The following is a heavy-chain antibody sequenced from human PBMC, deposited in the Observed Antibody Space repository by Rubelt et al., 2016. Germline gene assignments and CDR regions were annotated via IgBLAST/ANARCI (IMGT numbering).Heavy chain of an antibody. CDR3: ARGLARAAAAPRRLWFDP. CDR1: GGSFSGYY. D-gene: IGHD6-13*01. J-gene: IGHJ5*02. CDR2: INHSGST. Sequence: QVQLQQWGAGLLKPSETLSLTCAVYGGSFSGYYWSWIRQPPGKGLAWIGEINHSGSTNYNPSLKSRVTISVDTSKNQFARKLSAVTAADTAGYYCARGLARAAAAPRRLWFDPWGQGTLVTVSS. V-gene: IGHV4-34*01.